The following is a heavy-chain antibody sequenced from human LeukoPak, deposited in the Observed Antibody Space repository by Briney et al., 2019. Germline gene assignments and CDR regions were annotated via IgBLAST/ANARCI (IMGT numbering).Heavy chain of an antibody. CDR2: ISGSGGST. D-gene: IGHD3-22*01. Sequence: GRSLRLSCAASGFTFSSYGMHWVRQAPGKGLEWVSGISGSGGSTYYAGAVKGRFTVSRDNSKNMFFLQMHSLRDEDTAVYYCAKDREEDYYDSSGSSYSVDVWGQGTMVIVSS. CDR3: AKDREEDYYDSSGSSYSVDV. CDR1: GFTFSSYG. J-gene: IGHJ6*02. V-gene: IGHV3-23*01.